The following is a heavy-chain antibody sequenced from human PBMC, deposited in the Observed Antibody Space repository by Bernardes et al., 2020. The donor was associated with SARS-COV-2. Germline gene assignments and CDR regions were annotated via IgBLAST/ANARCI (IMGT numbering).Heavy chain of an antibody. D-gene: IGHD2-15*01. V-gene: IGHV4-30-4*08. CDR2: IYYRGRT. Sequence: SETLSLTCTVSVGSITSGDYYWNWVRQLPGKGLEWVGYIYYRGRTNYNPSLKSRVTVSLDTSKNQFSLKLTSVTAADTAVYYCTRVPVVAGSYGWSDPWGQGTMVTVSS. J-gene: IGHJ5*02. CDR1: VGSITSGDYY. CDR3: TRVPVVAGSYGWSDP.